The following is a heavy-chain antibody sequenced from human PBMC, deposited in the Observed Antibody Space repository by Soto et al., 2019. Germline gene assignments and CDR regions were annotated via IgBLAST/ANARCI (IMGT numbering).Heavy chain of an antibody. CDR2: ISYDGSNK. V-gene: IGHV3-30*03. CDR1: GFTFSSYG. D-gene: IGHD2-8*01. CDR3: ARDGCTNGVCQTFDY. J-gene: IGHJ4*02. Sequence: QVQLVESGGGVVQPGRSLRLSCAASGFTFSSYGMHWVRQAPGKGLEWVAVISYDGSNKYYADSVKGRFTISRDNSKNTLYLQMNSLRAEDTAVYYCARDGCTNGVCQTFDYWGQGTLVTVSS.